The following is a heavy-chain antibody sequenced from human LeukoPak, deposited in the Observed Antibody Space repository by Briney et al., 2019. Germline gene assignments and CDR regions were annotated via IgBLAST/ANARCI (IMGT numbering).Heavy chain of an antibody. CDR1: GSTFSSSA. CDR3: ATGSGNYYYYFDY. Sequence: GGSLRLSCVASGSASGSTFSSSAMTWVRQAPGKGLELVSTISSSGGSTYYADSVKGRFTISRDNSKTTLYLQMNSLRAEDTATYYCATGSGNYYYYFDYWGQGTLVTVSS. V-gene: IGHV3-23*01. J-gene: IGHJ4*02. CDR2: ISSSGGST. D-gene: IGHD1-26*01.